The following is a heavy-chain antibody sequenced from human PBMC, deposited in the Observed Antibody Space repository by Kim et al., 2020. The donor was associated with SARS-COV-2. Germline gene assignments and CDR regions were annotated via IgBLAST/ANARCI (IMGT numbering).Heavy chain of an antibody. V-gene: IGHV1-46*01. Sequence: ASVKVSCRASGYTVTSYYIHWVRQAPGQGLEWMGIINPSGGGTSYAQKFQGRVTMTRDTSTSTVYMELSSLRSEDTAVYYCARVLRQAVAAHAFDIWGQGTMVTVSS. CDR2: INPSGGGT. CDR3: ARVLRQAVAAHAFDI. D-gene: IGHD6-19*01. CDR1: GYTVTSYY. J-gene: IGHJ3*02.